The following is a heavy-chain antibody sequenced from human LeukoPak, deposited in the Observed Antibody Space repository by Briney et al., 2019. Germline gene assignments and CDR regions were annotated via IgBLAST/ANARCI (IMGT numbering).Heavy chain of an antibody. CDR1: GYSFTNYW. D-gene: IGHD3-9*01. Sequence: GESLKISCKGSGYSFTNYWIGWVRQMPGKGLEWMAIIYPGDSDTGYSPSFRGQVTISADKSISAAYLQWSSLKASDTAMYHSESRIRYSDGGYFDYWGQGTLVTVSS. V-gene: IGHV5-51*01. CDR3: ESRIRYSDGGYFDY. J-gene: IGHJ4*02. CDR2: IYPGDSDT.